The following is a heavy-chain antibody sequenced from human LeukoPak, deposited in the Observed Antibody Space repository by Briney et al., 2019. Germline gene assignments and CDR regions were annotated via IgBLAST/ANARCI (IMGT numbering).Heavy chain of an antibody. Sequence: GGSLRLSCAASGFSFSNAWRSWVRQPPGKGLEWVAYINNKTDGETTDYAAPVKSRFTISRDDSKNTLYLQMNSLKTEDTAVYYCTTEGYCSGGSCYYYYGMDVWGQGTTVTVS. CDR1: GFSFSNAW. V-gene: IGHV3-15*01. CDR3: TTEGYCSGGSCYYYYGMDV. D-gene: IGHD2-15*01. CDR2: INNKTDGETT. J-gene: IGHJ6*02.